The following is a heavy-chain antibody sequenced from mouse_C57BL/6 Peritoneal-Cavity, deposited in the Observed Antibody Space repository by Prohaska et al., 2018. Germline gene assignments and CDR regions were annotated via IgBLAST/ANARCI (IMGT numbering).Heavy chain of an antibody. CDR3: ASLSYYFDY. CDR1: GIDFSRYW. Sequence: EVKLLQSGGGLVQPGGSLKLSCAASGIDFSRYWMSWVRRAPGKGLEWIGEINPDSSTINYATSLKDKFIISRDNAKNTLYLQMSKVRSEDTAIYYCASLSYYFDYWGQGTTLTVSS. J-gene: IGHJ2*01. CDR2: INPDSSTI. V-gene: IGHV4-1*01. D-gene: IGHD6-5*01.